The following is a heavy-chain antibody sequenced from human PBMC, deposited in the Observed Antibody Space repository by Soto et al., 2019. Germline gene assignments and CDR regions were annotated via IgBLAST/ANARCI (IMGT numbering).Heavy chain of an antibody. CDR2: MNPNSGNT. V-gene: IGHV1-8*01. CDR1: GYTFTSYD. D-gene: IGHD3-22*01. J-gene: IGHJ3*02. CDR3: ARLYEYYYDSSGYYPDAFDI. Sequence: SVKVSCKASGYTFTSYDINWVRQATGQGLEWMGWMNPNSGNTGYAQKFQGRVTMTRNTSISTAYMELSSLRSEDTAVYYCARLYEYYYDSSGYYPDAFDIWGQGTMVTVSS.